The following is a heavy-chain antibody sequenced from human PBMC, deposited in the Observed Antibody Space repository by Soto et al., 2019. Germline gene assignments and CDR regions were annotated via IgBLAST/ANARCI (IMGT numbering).Heavy chain of an antibody. V-gene: IGHV3-23*04. CDR3: AMSAGYGGAFDV. CDR1: GFTFSIYA. D-gene: IGHD5-12*01. CDR2: ITNNGDTT. Sequence: EKQLVESGGALAQPGGSLRLSCVGSGFTFSIYALTWVRQDPGKGLEWVSLITNNGDTTFFGDSVKGRFSISRDNSKNTLYLQLENLRAEDTAVYYCAMSAGYGGAFDVWGPGTMVAVSS. J-gene: IGHJ3*01.